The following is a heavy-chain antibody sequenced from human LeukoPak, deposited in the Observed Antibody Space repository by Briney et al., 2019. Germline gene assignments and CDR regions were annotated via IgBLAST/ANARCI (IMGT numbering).Heavy chain of an antibody. D-gene: IGHD1-26*01. Sequence: PGGSLRLSCAASGFTVSSNYMSWVRQAPGKWLEWVSVIYSGGSTYYADSVKGRFTISRDNSKNTLYLQMNSLRAEDTAVYYCARERRIVGATKEGGYFDYWGQGTLVTVSS. J-gene: IGHJ4*02. CDR3: ARERRIVGATKEGGYFDY. CDR1: GFTVSSNY. CDR2: IYSGGST. V-gene: IGHV3-66*01.